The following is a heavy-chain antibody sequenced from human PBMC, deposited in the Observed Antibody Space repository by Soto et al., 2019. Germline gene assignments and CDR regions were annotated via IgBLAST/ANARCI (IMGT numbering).Heavy chain of an antibody. D-gene: IGHD1-1*01. Sequence: SETLSLTCTVSGGSISNSDYFWAWMRQPPGKGLEWVGTISHTGSPRYNPSLKSRVTISVDTSKNQFSLRLPSVTAADTAVFYCASQPESTTYFDYWGRGTRVTVSS. J-gene: IGHJ4*02. CDR3: ASQPESTTYFDY. CDR1: GGSISNSDYF. CDR2: ISHTGSP. V-gene: IGHV4-39*01.